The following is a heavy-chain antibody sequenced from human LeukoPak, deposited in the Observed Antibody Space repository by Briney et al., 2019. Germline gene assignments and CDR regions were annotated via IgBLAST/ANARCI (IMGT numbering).Heavy chain of an antibody. CDR2: IYHSGST. Sequence: SETLSLTCAVSGGSISSGGYSWSWIRQPPGKGLEWIGYIYHSGSTYYNPSLKSRVTISVDRSKNQFSLKLSSVTAADTAVYYCASRITIFGEFYPWGQGTLVTVSS. J-gene: IGHJ5*02. D-gene: IGHD3-3*01. CDR3: ASRITIFGEFYP. CDR1: GGSISSGGYS. V-gene: IGHV4-30-2*01.